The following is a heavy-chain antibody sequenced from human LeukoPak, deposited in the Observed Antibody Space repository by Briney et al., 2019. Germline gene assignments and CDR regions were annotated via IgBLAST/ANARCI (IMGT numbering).Heavy chain of an antibody. J-gene: IGHJ5*02. D-gene: IGHD2-15*01. Sequence: GGSLRLSCAASGFTFSSYEMNWVRQAPGKGLEWVSYISSSGSTIYYADSVKGRFTISRDNAKNSLYLQMNSLRAEDTAVYYCAREDMVYCSGGSCYRAWFDPWGQGTLVTVSS. CDR3: AREDMVYCSGGSCYRAWFDP. CDR2: ISSSGSTI. CDR1: GFTFSSYE. V-gene: IGHV3-48*03.